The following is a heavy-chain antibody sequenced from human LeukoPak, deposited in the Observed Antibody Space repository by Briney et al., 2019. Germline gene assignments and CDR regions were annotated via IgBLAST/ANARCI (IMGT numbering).Heavy chain of an antibody. D-gene: IGHD3-10*01. Sequence: ASVKVSCKASGYTFTSYDINWVRQATGQGLEWMGWISAYNGNTNYAQKLQGRVTMTTDTSTSTAYMELRSLRSDDTAVYYCASSGGDGSGSYFDYWGQGTLVTVSS. CDR1: GYTFTSYD. CDR2: ISAYNGNT. V-gene: IGHV1-18*01. J-gene: IGHJ4*02. CDR3: ASSGGDGSGSYFDY.